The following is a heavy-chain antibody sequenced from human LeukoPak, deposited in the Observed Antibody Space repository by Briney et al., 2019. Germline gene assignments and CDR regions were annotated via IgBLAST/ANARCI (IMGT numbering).Heavy chain of an antibody. CDR1: GYTFTSYG. CDR2: INAYNGNT. V-gene: IGHV1-18*01. D-gene: IGHD3-10*01. CDR3: ARDRPRFGEFPYYYYGMDV. Sequence: ASVKVSCKASGYTFTSYGISWVRQAPGQGLEWMGWINAYNGNTNYAQKLQGRVTMTTDTSTSTAYMELRSLRSDDTAVYYCARDRPRFGEFPYYYYGMDVWGQGTTVTVSS. J-gene: IGHJ6*02.